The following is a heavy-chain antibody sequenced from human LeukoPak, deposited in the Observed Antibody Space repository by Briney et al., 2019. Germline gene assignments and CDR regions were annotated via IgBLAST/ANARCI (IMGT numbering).Heavy chain of an antibody. V-gene: IGHV1-69*13. J-gene: IGHJ5*02. Sequence: SVKVSCKASGGTFGSYAISWVRQAPGQGLEWMGGIIPIFGTANYAQKFQGRVTITADESTSTAYMELSSLRSEDTAVYYCARSLKIAVAGTNWFDPWGQGTLVTVSS. CDR3: ARSLKIAVAGTNWFDP. D-gene: IGHD6-19*01. CDR1: GGTFGSYA. CDR2: IIPIFGTA.